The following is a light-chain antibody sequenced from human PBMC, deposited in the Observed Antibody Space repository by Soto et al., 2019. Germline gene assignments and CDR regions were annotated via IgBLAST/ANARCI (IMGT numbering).Light chain of an antibody. V-gene: IGKV1-9*01. CDR1: QGISSY. CDR3: QQLNSYPSVT. J-gene: IGKJ3*01. CDR2: AAS. Sequence: DIQLTQSPSFLSASVGDRVTITCRASQGISSYLAWYQQKPGKAPKLLIYAASTLQSGVPSRFSGSGSGTEFTLTISSLQHEDFATYYCQQLNSYPSVTFGPGTKVDIK.